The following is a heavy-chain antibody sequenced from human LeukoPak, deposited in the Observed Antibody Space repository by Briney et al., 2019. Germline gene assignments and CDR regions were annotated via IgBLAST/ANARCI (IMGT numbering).Heavy chain of an antibody. J-gene: IGHJ5*02. V-gene: IGHV3-7*03. Sequence: GGSLRLSCAASGFTFSRYWMSWVRQAPGKGLEWVANINQDGSEKYYVDSVKGRFTISRDNAKDSLYLQMNSLRAEDTAVYYCARVRSYMTPLGGFDPWGQGTLVTVSS. CDR3: ARVRSYMTPLGGFDP. CDR2: INQDGSEK. CDR1: GFTFSRYW. D-gene: IGHD1-14*01.